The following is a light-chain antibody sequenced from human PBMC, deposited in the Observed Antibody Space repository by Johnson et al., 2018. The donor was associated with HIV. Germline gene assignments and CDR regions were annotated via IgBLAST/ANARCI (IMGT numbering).Light chain of an antibody. CDR1: SSNIGNNY. Sequence: QSVLTQPPSVSAAPGQKVTISCSGSSSNIGNNYVSWYQQLPGTAPKLLIYDNNKRPSGIPDRFSGPKSGTSATLGITGLQTGDEADYYCGTWDSSMNAEVVGTGTKATVL. J-gene: IGLJ1*01. V-gene: IGLV1-51*01. CDR2: DNN. CDR3: GTWDSSMNAEV.